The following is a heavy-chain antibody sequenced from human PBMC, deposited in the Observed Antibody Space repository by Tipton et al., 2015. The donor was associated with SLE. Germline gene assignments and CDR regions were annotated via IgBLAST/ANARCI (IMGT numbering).Heavy chain of an antibody. Sequence: SLRLSCTASGFTFGDYAMSWVRQAPGKGLEWVGFIRSKAYGGTTEYAASVKGRFTISRDDSKSIAYLQMNSLKTEDTAVYYCTTTSSRGNDPWGQGTLVTVSS. CDR1: GFTFGDYA. CDR2: IRSKAYGGTT. CDR3: TTTSSRGNDP. V-gene: IGHV3-49*04. D-gene: IGHD6-13*01. J-gene: IGHJ5*02.